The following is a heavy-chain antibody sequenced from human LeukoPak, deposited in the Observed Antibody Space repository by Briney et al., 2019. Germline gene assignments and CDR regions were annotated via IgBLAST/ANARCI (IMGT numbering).Heavy chain of an antibody. CDR3: AKAPGTSTWYNSFDY. CDR2: IRTDGTST. CDR1: GFTFGYYW. J-gene: IGHJ4*02. V-gene: IGHV3-74*01. D-gene: IGHD6-13*01. Sequence: PGGSLRLSCAASGFTFGYYWMHWVRQAPGKGLVWVARIRTDGTSTSYADSVKGRFTISRDNAKNTLYLQMNSLRAEDTAVYYCAKAPGTSTWYNSFDYWGQGTLVTVSS.